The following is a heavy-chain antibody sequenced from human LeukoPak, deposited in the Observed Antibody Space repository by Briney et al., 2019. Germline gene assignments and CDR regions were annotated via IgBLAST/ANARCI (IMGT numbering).Heavy chain of an antibody. CDR3: ARVKASRRRYYDFWSGYLAVLDP. CDR2: ISYDGSNI. D-gene: IGHD3-3*01. Sequence: GGSLRLSCAASGFTFSSYGMHWVRQAPGKGLEWVAVISYDGSNIYYADSVKGRFTISRDNSKNTLYLQMNSLRAEDTAVYYCARVKASRRRYYDFWSGYLAVLDPWGQGTLVTVSS. CDR1: GFTFSSYG. V-gene: IGHV3-30*03. J-gene: IGHJ5*02.